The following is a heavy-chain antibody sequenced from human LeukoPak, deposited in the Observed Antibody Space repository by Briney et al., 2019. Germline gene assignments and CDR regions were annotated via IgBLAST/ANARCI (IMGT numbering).Heavy chain of an antibody. CDR3: ARDYFYY. J-gene: IGHJ4*02. V-gene: IGHV3-72*01. Sequence: GGSLRLSCAASGASGFTFSDHNMDWVRQAPGKGLEWIGRTRNRADGYTTYYAASVKGRFTISRDELQNSLYLQMNSLKTEDTAVYYCARDYFYYWGQGTLVTVSS. CDR1: GFTFSDHN. CDR2: TRNRADGYTT.